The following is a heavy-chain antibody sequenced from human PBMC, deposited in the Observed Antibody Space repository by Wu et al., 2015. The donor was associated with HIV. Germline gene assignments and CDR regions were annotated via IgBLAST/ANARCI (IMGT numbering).Heavy chain of an antibody. Sequence: QVQLVQSGAEVKKRGASVKVSCKASGNFFTGYYIHWVRQASGQGLEWMGWINPDNGATNYAQEFQGRVTMTRDTSISTTYMELSRLTSDDTAVYYCTRAIGSGLIITGRKVLLAYWGQGTLSPSPQ. CDR3: TRAIGSGLIITGRKVLLAY. D-gene: IGHD3-10*01. CDR1: GNFFTGYY. J-gene: IGHJ4*02. CDR2: INPDNGAT. V-gene: IGHV1-2*02.